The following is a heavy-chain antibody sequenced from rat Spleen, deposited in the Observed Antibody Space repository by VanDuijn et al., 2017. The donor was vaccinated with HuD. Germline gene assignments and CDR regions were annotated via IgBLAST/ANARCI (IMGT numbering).Heavy chain of an antibody. V-gene: IGHV5-27*01. CDR2: ISTGGGST. Sequence: EVQLVESGGGLVQPGRSLKLSCAASGFTSSNYYMAWVRQAPTKGLEWVAYISTGGGSTYYRDSVKGRFTISRDNAKSTLYLQMDSLRSEDTATYYCTTLGSLWAPFDYWGQGVMVTVSS. D-gene: IGHD1-6*01. CDR3: TTLGSLWAPFDY. J-gene: IGHJ2*01. CDR1: GFTSSNYY.